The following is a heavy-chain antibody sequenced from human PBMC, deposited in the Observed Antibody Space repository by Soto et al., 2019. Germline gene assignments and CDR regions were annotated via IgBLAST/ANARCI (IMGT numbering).Heavy chain of an antibody. CDR3: AREGSGYNWNPRAYFDY. J-gene: IGHJ4*02. Sequence: GASVKVSCKASGYTFTSYDINWVQQAAGQGLEWMGWISAYNGNTNYAQKLQGRVTITADESTSTAYMELSSLRSEDTAVYYCAREGSGYNWNPRAYFDYWGQGTLVTVSS. D-gene: IGHD1-20*01. CDR1: GYTFTSYD. V-gene: IGHV1-18*01. CDR2: ISAYNGNT.